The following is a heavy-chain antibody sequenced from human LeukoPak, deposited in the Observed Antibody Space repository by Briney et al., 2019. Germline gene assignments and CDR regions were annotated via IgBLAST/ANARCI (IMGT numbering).Heavy chain of an antibody. CDR3: AKSPITTASGTGRAFDI. J-gene: IGHJ3*02. CDR1: RFSLSAYS. CDR2: ISASGDVT. D-gene: IGHD1-26*01. Sequence: PGGSLRLSCAASRFSLSAYSMGWVRRAPGKGREWVSGISASGDVTFHADPVKGRLTISRVNSKNTLYLQMKSLRAVDTAEYYCAKSPITTASGTGRAFDIWGQGTMVTVSS. V-gene: IGHV3-23*01.